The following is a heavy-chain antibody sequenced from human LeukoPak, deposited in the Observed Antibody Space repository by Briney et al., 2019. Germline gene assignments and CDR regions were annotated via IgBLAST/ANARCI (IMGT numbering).Heavy chain of an antibody. V-gene: IGHV3-53*04. J-gene: IGHJ6*02. CDR2: IYSGGST. CDR1: GFTVSSNY. Sequence: GGSLRLSCAASGFTVSSNYMSWVRQAPGKGLEWVSVIYSGGSTYYADSVKGRFTISRHNSKNTLYLQMNSLRAEDTAVYYCARDSRVDYGDYYYYYGMDVWGQGTTVTVS. CDR3: ARDSRVDYGDYYYYYGMDV. D-gene: IGHD4-17*01.